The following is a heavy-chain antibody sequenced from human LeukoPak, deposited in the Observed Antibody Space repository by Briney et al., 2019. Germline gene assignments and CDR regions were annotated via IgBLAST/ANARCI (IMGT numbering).Heavy chain of an antibody. Sequence: PGGSLRLSCAASGFTFSRYAMTWVRQTPGKGLEWVSGIDPSGGGTYYTDSVRGRFSISRDNSKNTLFLQMNSLRAEDTAAYYCAKISPPDYGGKPWALDIWGQGTMVTVSS. D-gene: IGHD4-23*01. CDR1: GFTFSRYA. CDR3: AKISPPDYGGKPWALDI. V-gene: IGHV3-23*01. CDR2: IDPSGGGT. J-gene: IGHJ3*02.